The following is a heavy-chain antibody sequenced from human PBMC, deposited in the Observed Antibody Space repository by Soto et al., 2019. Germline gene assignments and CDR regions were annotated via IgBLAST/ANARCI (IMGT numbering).Heavy chain of an antibody. CDR3: ARVPDR. V-gene: IGHV4-30-2*01. Sequence: QLQLQESGSGLVKPAQTLSLPCAVSGGSISSGCYSLSWIRQPPGMFLEWIGYIAHTGRTYYNPSLKSRVTISVDRSKTQFSLQPRSVTPASTAVYYCARVPDRWGQGTLVTFSS. CDR2: IAHTGRT. CDR1: GGSISSGCYS. J-gene: IGHJ5*02. D-gene: IGHD2-2*01.